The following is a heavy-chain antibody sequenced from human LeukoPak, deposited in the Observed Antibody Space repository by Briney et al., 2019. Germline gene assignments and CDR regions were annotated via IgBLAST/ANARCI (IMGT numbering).Heavy chain of an antibody. CDR2: IIPIFGTA. V-gene: IGHV1-69*01. J-gene: IGHJ4*02. D-gene: IGHD3-22*01. Sequence: GSSVKVSCKASGGTFSSYAISWVRQAPGQGLEWMGGIIPIFGTANYAQKFQGRVTITADESTSTAYMELSSLRSEDTAVYYCARASLRDSSGYYYGLGPHYFDYWGQGTLVTVSS. CDR3: ARASLRDSSGYYYGLGPHYFDY. CDR1: GGTFSSYA.